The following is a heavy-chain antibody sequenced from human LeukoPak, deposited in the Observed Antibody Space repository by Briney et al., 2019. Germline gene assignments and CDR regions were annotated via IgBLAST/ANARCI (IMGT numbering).Heavy chain of an antibody. J-gene: IGHJ4*02. Sequence: SQTLFLTCTVSGGSISSGSYYWTWIRQPAGKGLEWIGRIYTGGNTNYNPSLKSRVTISVDTSKNQFSLKLSSVTAADTAVYYCARTRTAAAYIDYWGQGTLVTVSS. CDR3: ARTRTAAAYIDY. CDR1: GGSISSGSYY. D-gene: IGHD6-13*01. V-gene: IGHV4-61*02. CDR2: IYTGGNT.